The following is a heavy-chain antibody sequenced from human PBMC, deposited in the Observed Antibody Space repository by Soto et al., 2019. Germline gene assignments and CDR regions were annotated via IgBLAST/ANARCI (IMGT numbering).Heavy chain of an antibody. D-gene: IGHD3-10*01. CDR3: ARDRDDYGSGNYYNRIDF. CDR1: GGIFSTYA. J-gene: IGHJ4*02. CDR2: IFPLFGTP. V-gene: IGHV1-69*01. Sequence: QVQLVQSGAEVKKPGSSVKVSCKASGGIFSTYAISWLRQAPGQGLEWMGGIFPLFGTPNYAQRFQGRVTITADESTSTAYVELSRLRSEDTAVYYCARDRDDYGSGNYYNRIDFWGQGTLVTVSS.